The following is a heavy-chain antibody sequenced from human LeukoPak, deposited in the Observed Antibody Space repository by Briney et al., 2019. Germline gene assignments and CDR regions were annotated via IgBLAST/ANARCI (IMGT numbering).Heavy chain of an antibody. CDR3: ARNSGSGKNWFDP. V-gene: IGHV4-31*02. CDR2: IDYSGST. J-gene: IGHJ5*02. Sequence: LRLSCAASGFTFSDYYMSWIRQHPGKGLEWIGYIDYSGSTYHNPSLRSRLTISVDTSKNQFSLELSSVTAADTALYYCARNSGSGKNWFDPWGQGTLVTVSS. D-gene: IGHD3-10*01. CDR1: GFTFSDYY.